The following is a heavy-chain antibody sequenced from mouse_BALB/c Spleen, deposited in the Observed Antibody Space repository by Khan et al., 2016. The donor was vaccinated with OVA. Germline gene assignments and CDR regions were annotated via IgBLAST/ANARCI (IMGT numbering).Heavy chain of an antibody. CDR2: INPSTGYT. D-gene: IGHD1-1*01. Sequence: QVQLQQSGAELAKPGASVKMSCKASAYMFTTYWTHWVKQRPGQGLEWIGYINPSTGYTEYNQKFKDKATLTADKSSSTAYMQLSSLTSEDTAVYYCVNHCTTSAWFAYWGQGTLVTVSA. V-gene: IGHV1-7*01. CDR3: VNHCTTSAWFAY. J-gene: IGHJ3*01. CDR1: AYMFTTYW.